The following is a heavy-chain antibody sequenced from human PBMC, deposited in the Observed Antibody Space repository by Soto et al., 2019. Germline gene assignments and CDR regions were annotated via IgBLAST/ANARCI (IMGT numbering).Heavy chain of an antibody. CDR2: ISYDGSNK. Sequence: QVQLVESGGGVVQPGRSLRLSCAASGFTFSSYAMHWVRQAPGKGLEWVAVISYDGSNKYYADSVKGRFTISRDNSKNTLYLQMNSLRAEDTAVYYCARVSAMGEYAEYFQHWGQGTLVTVS. CDR1: GFTFSSYA. J-gene: IGHJ1*01. V-gene: IGHV3-30-3*01. D-gene: IGHD5-18*01. CDR3: ARVSAMGEYAEYFQH.